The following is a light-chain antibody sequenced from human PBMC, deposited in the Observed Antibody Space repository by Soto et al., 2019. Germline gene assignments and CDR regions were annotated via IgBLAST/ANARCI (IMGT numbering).Light chain of an antibody. CDR2: DVN. J-gene: IGLJ2*01. CDR1: SSDVGGYNY. CDR3: ASFTRSVTVV. V-gene: IGLV2-14*03. Sequence: QSALTQPASVSGSPGQSITISCAGTSSDVGGYNYVSWYQQHPGKVPRLIISDVNKRPSGVSDRFSGSKSGNTASLTISGLQAEDEADYYCASFTRSVTVVFSGGTKLTVL.